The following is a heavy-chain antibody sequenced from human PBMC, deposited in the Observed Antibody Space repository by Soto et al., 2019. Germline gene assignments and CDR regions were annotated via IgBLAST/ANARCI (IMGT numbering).Heavy chain of an antibody. J-gene: IGHJ4*02. CDR3: ASARAYSSSSDHFDY. CDR1: GGSFSGYY. CDR2: INHSGST. D-gene: IGHD6-6*01. V-gene: IGHV4-34*01. Sequence: LSEPLSLTCAVYGGSFSGYYWSWIRQPPGKGLEWIGEINHSGSTNYNPSLKSRVTISVDTSENQFSLKLSSVTAADTAVYYCASARAYSSSSDHFDYWGQGTLVTVPS.